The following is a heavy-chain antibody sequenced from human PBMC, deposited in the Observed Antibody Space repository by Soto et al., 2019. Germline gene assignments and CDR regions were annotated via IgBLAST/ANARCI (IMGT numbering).Heavy chain of an antibody. D-gene: IGHD6-6*01. V-gene: IGHV1-18*01. CDR1: GYTFTSYG. Sequence: ASVKVSCKASGYTFTSYGISWVRKTPGQGLEWMGWISAYNGNTNYAQKLQGRVTMTTDTSTSTAYMELRSLRSDDTAVYYCARVSDRARPTSGGMDVWGQGTTVTVPS. CDR2: ISAYNGNT. CDR3: ARVSDRARPTSGGMDV. J-gene: IGHJ6*02.